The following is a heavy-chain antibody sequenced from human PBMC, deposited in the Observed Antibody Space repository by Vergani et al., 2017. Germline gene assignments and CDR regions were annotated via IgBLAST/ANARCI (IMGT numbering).Heavy chain of an antibody. CDR2: IYYSGST. CDR1: GGSVSSGSYY. Sequence: QVQLQESGPGLVQPSETLSLTCTVSGGSVSSGSYYWSWIRQPAGKGLEWIGSIYYSGSTNYNPSLKSRVTISLDTSKNQFSLKLSSVTAADTAVYYCGSGENWRDFWSGFNYYYYYMDVWDKGTTVTVSS. V-gene: IGHV4-61*10. J-gene: IGHJ6*03. CDR3: GSGENWRDFWSGFNYYYYYMDV. D-gene: IGHD3-3*01.